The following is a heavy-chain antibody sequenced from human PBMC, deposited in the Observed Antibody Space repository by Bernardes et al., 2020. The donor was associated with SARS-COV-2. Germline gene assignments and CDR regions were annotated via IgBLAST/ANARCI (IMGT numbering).Heavy chain of an antibody. V-gene: IGHV3-7*01. J-gene: IGHJ6*02. CDR1: GFTFGSYW. CDR2: IQQDASEK. Sequence: GGSLRPSCAASGFTFGSYWMSWVRQAPGKGLEWVANIQQDASEKYFVDSVKGRFAISRDNGQNPLYLQMNSLRAEDTAVYYCARDQIMDVWGQGTTVTVSS. CDR3: ARDQIMDV.